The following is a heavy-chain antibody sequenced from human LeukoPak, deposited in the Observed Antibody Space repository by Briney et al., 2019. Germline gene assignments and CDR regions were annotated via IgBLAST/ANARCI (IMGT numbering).Heavy chain of an antibody. CDR3: ARNDYLED. CDR2: IYSGGST. V-gene: IGHV3-66*01. J-gene: IGHJ1*01. Sequence: GGSLRLSCAASGFTVISNYMSWVRQAPGKGLEWVSVIYSGGSTYYADSVKGRFTISRDNSKNTLYLQMNSLRAEDTAVCYCARNDYLEDWGQGTLVTVPS. CDR1: GFTVISNY.